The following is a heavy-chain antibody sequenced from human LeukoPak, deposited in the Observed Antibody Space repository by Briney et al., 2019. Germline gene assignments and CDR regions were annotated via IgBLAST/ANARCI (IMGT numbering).Heavy chain of an antibody. J-gene: IGHJ4*02. CDR2: ISGSGGST. CDR1: GFTFSSYA. V-gene: IGHV3-23*01. Sequence: GGSLRLSCAPSGFTFSSYAMGWVRQAPGRGLEWVSLISGSGGSTYYADSVKGRFTISRDNSKNTLYLQMSSLRAEDTAEYYCAKGSSSNCYTGLDYWGQGTLVTVSS. D-gene: IGHD2-2*02. CDR3: AKGSSSNCYTGLDY.